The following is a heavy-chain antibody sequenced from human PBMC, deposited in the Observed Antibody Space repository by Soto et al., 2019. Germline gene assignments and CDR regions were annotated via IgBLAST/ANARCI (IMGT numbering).Heavy chain of an antibody. CDR1: GFSFSNYA. CDR3: AKAGRLVINWFDP. CDR2: ITGNGGGT. Sequence: GSLRLSCAASGFSFSNYAMTWVRQAPGRGLEWVSSITGNGGGTFHADSVKGRFTISRDNSNDTLFLQMSSLRGEDTAVYYCAKAGRLVINWFDPWGQGTLVTFSS. J-gene: IGHJ5*02. V-gene: IGHV3-23*01. D-gene: IGHD2-21*01.